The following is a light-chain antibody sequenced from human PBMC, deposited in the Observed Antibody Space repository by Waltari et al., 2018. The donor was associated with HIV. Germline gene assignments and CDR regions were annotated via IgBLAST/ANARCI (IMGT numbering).Light chain of an antibody. V-gene: IGLV2-14*01. CDR2: EVK. Sequence: QSALTQPAYVSGSLGQSITISCTGTTSDVSFYKYVPWYELHPGKDPKLIIYEVKNRPSGVSNRFSGSKSGDTASLTISGLQAEDEADYYCNSYTTSSTPVVFGGGTKLTVL. J-gene: IGLJ2*01. CDR1: TSDVSFYKY. CDR3: NSYTTSSTPVV.